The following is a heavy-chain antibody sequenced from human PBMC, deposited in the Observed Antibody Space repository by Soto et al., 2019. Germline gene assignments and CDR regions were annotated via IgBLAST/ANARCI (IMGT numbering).Heavy chain of an antibody. J-gene: IGHJ4*02. D-gene: IGHD3-10*01. CDR1: GFTFSNAW. V-gene: IGHV3-15*01. CDR2: IKSKTDGGTT. Sequence: PGGSLRLSCAASGFTFSNAWMSWVRQAPGKGLEWVGRIKSKTDGGTTDYAAPVKGRFTISRDDSKNTLYLQMNGLKTEDTAVYYCTTGPGFGRSFDYWGQGTLVTVSS. CDR3: TTGPGFGRSFDY.